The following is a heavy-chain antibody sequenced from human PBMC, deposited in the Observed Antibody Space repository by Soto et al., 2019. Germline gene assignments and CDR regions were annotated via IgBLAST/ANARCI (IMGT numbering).Heavy chain of an antibody. CDR3: ARSSTYYDFWSGSTGTRGVTDYYYYGMDV. D-gene: IGHD3-3*01. J-gene: IGHJ6*02. V-gene: IGHV1-69*13. CDR2: IIPIFGTA. CDR1: GGTFSSYA. Sequence: ASVKVSCKASGGTFSSYAISWVRQAPGQGLEWMGGIIPIFGTANYAQKFQGRVTITADESTSTAYMELSSLRSEDTAVYYCARSSTYYDFWSGSTGTRGVTDYYYYGMDVWGQGTTVTVSS.